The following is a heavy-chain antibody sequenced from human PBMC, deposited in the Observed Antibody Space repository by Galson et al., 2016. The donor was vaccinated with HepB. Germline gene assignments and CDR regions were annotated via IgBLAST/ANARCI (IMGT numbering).Heavy chain of an antibody. D-gene: IGHD1-26*01. CDR3: ARDKWETLRFYYALDV. CDR2: ISAYNGQT. V-gene: IGHV1-18*03. CDR1: GYAFSNYG. J-gene: IGHJ6*02. Sequence: SVKVSCKASGYAFSNYGVTWVRQAPGQGLEWMGRISAYNGQTNYAQKLQDRVTMTIDTSRSTAYMEVRSLRSDDMAVYYCARDKWETLRFYYALDVWGQGTTVTVSS.